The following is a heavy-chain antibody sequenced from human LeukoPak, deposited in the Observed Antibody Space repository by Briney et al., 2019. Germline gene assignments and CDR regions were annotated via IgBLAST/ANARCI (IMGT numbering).Heavy chain of an antibody. Sequence: QAGGSLRLSCAASGFTFSSYAMSWVRQAPGKGLEWVAFIRYDGSNKYYADSVKGRFTISRDNSKNALYLQMNSLRAEDTAVYYCAKDRPAGFYYFDYWGQGTLVTVSS. CDR2: IRYDGSNK. D-gene: IGHD3-10*01. V-gene: IGHV3-30*02. CDR1: GFTFSSYA. CDR3: AKDRPAGFYYFDY. J-gene: IGHJ4*02.